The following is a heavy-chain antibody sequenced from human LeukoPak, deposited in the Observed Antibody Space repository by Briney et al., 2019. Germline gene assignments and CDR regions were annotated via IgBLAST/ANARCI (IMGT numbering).Heavy chain of an antibody. CDR1: GGTFSSYA. CDR3: ARWLQPIQNYYYYYYMDV. CDR2: INPNSGGT. V-gene: IGHV1-2*02. Sequence: ASVKVSCKASGGTFSSYAISWVRQAPGQGLEWMGWINPNSGGTNYAQKFQGRVTMTRDTSISTAYMELSRLRSDDTAVYYCARWLQPIQNYYYYYYMDVWGKGTTVTVSS. J-gene: IGHJ6*03. D-gene: IGHD5-18*01.